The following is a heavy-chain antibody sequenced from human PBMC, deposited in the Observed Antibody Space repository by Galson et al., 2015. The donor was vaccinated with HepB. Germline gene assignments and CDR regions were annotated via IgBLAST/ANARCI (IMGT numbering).Heavy chain of an antibody. CDR1: GYNFTSYW. CDR3: ATTYSAGSYADY. J-gene: IGHJ4*02. Sequence: QSGAEVKKPGESLRISCKGSGYNFTSYWIIWVRQMPGKGLEWMGRMDPSDSYSNYSPSFQGHVAISADKSISPAFLQWNSLKASDTAIYYCATTYSAGSYADYWGQGTLVTVSS. CDR2: MDPSDSYS. V-gene: IGHV5-10-1*01. D-gene: IGHD3-16*01.